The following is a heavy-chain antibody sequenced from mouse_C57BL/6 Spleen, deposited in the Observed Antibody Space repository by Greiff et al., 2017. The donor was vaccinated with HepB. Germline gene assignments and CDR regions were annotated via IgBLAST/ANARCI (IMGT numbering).Heavy chain of an antibody. D-gene: IGHD1-1*01. J-gene: IGHJ4*01. Sequence: EVNLVDSGGGLVQSGRSLRLSCATSGFTFSDFYMEWVRQAPGKGLEWIAASRNKANDYTTEYSASVKGRFIVSRDTSQSILYLQMNALRAEDTAIYYCARDGGTTVVANAMDYWGQGTSVTVSS. CDR1: GFTFSDFY. V-gene: IGHV7-1*01. CDR2: SRNKANDYTT. CDR3: ARDGGTTVVANAMDY.